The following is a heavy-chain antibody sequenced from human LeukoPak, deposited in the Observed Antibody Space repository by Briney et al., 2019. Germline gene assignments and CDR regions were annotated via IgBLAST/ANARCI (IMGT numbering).Heavy chain of an antibody. CDR2: INPNSGGT. J-gene: IGHJ4*02. V-gene: IGHV1-2*02. CDR1: GYTFTDYY. CDR3: ARHGNWNYGSY. D-gene: IGHD1-7*01. Sequence: GSSVKVSCKASGYTFTDYYIHWVRQAPGQGLEWMGWINPNSGGTNYAQKLQGRVTMTTDTSMSTAYMELRSLRSDDTAVYYCARHGNWNYGSYWGQGTLVTVSS.